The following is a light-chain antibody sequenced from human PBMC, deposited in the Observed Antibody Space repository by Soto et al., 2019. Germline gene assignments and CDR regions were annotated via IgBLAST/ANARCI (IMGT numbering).Light chain of an antibody. J-gene: IGKJ2*01. CDR2: AAS. CDR1: QSISSW. Sequence: DIQMTQSPSTLSASVGDRVTITCRASQSISSWLAWYQQKPGKAPKLLIHAASSLQTGVPSRFSGSGSGTDFSLTITSLQPEDFATYYCQQAHSFPRTFGQGTKLEIK. V-gene: IGKV1-12*01. CDR3: QQAHSFPRT.